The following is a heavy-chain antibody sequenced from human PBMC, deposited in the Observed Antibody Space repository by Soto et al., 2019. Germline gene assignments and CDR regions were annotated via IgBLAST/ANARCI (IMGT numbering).Heavy chain of an antibody. CDR2: ISYDGSNK. Sequence: QVQLVESGGGVVQPGRSLRLSCAASGFTFSSYGMHWVRQAPGKGPEWVAVISYDGSNKYYADSVKGRFTISRDNSKNTLYLQMNSLRAEDTAVYYCAKDYYDSSGYWGYWGQGTLVTVSS. V-gene: IGHV3-30*18. D-gene: IGHD3-22*01. J-gene: IGHJ4*02. CDR1: GFTFSSYG. CDR3: AKDYYDSSGYWGY.